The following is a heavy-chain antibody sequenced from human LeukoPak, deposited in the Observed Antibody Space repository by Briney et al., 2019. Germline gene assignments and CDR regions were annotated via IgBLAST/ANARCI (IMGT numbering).Heavy chain of an antibody. Sequence: GGSLRLSCAASGFTFSNYWMSWVRQTPGKGLEWVANIKQDGSEKYYVDSVKGRFTISRDNAKNSLYLQMNSLRVEDTAVYYCARDRSDIVGWLDPWGQGTLVTVSS. CDR1: GFTFSNYW. CDR3: ARDRSDIVGWLDP. V-gene: IGHV3-7*01. CDR2: IKQDGSEK. J-gene: IGHJ5*02. D-gene: IGHD2-15*01.